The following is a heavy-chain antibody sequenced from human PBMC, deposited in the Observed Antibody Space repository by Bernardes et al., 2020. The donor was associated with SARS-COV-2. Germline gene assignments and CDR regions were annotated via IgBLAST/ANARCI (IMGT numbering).Heavy chain of an antibody. J-gene: IGHJ4*02. CDR3: VKRRAIFELWAGNFDY. Sequence: GGSLRLSCAASGFTFNNYGMHWVRQAPGKGLEWVAFISYEGSKKYYLDSLKGRFTISRDRSKNTLYLQMNSLRDDDTAVYYCVKRRAIFELWAGNFDYWGQGTLVTVSS. CDR1: GFTFNNYG. V-gene: IGHV3-30*18. D-gene: IGHD5-18*01. CDR2: ISYEGSKK.